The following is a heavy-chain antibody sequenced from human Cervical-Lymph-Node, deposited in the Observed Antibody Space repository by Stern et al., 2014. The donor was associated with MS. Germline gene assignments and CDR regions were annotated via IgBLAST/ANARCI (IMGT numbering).Heavy chain of an antibody. V-gene: IGHV3-30*03. CDR1: GFAFSTYG. D-gene: IGHD6-19*01. CDR3: ARGSDWYPLDY. J-gene: IGHJ4*02. Sequence: VQLVESGGGVVQPGRSLRLSCSPSGFAFSTYGMHWVRQAPGKGLEWVSLISCDGSKTDSADAVKGRFTISIDNPKNTLYLQMKSLRGEDTAVYYCARGSDWYPLDYWGQGTLVTVSS. CDR2: ISCDGSKT.